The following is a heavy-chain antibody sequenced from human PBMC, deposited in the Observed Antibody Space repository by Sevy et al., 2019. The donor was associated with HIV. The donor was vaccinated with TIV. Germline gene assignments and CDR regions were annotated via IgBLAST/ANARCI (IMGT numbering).Heavy chain of an antibody. CDR2: IKQDGSEK. J-gene: IGHJ6*02. CDR3: AKNRDESSCCGMDV. CDR1: GFTFSRYW. D-gene: IGHD2-21*01. Sequence: GGSLRLSCAASGFTFSRYWMSWVRQAPGKGLEWVANIKQDGSEKYYVDSVKGRFTISRDKSKKSVYLQMNSLRAEDTAVYFCAKNRDESSCCGMDVWGQGTTVTVSS. V-gene: IGHV3-7*01.